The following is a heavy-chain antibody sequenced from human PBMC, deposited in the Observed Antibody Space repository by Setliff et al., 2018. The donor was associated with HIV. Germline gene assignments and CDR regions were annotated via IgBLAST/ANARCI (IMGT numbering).Heavy chain of an antibody. J-gene: IGHJ4*02. CDR1: GGTFSSYD. CDR3: ARDWELRTSGWEARFDY. Sequence: SVKVSCKASGGTFSSYDIRWVRQAPGQGLEWMGGIIAIFGTANCAQKFQGRVTITADESTSTAYMELSSLRSEDTAGYYCARDWELRTSGWEARFDYWGQGTLVTVSS. CDR2: IIAIFGTA. V-gene: IGHV1-69*13. D-gene: IGHD6-19*01.